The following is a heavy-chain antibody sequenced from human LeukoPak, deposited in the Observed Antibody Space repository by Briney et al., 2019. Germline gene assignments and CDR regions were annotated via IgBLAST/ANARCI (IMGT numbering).Heavy chain of an antibody. CDR2: ISSSGSYI. V-gene: IGHV3-21*04. Sequence: GGSLRLSCAASGFTFSIYSMDWVRQAPGKGLEWVSSISSSGSYIYYADSLKGRFTISRDNSKSTLYIQMNSLRAEDTAVYYCARAKPKNMVRGLIMRRESRYYFDYWGQGTLVTVSS. D-gene: IGHD3-10*01. CDR1: GFTFSIYS. J-gene: IGHJ4*02. CDR3: ARAKPKNMVRGLIMRRESRYYFDY.